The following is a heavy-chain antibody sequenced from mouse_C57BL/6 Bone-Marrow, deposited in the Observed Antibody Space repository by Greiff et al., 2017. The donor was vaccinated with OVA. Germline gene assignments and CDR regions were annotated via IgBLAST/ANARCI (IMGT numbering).Heavy chain of an antibody. D-gene: IGHD2-12*01. CDR1: GYTFPSYW. J-gene: IGHJ1*03. CDR3: ATLLYPYWYFDV. V-gene: IGHV1-7*01. CDR2: INPSSGYT. Sequence: QVQLQQSGAELAKPGASVKLSCKASGYTFPSYWMHWVKQRPGQGLEWIGYINPSSGYTKYNQKFKDKATLTADKSSSTAYMQLSSLTYEDSAVYYRATLLYPYWYFDVWGTGTTGTVSS.